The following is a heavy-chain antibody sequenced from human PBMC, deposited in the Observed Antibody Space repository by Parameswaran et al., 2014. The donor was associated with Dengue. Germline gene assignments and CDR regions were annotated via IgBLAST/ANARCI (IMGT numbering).Heavy chain of an antibody. D-gene: IGHD3-10*01. CDR3: AREGLITMVRGVIGFSGFDY. Sequence: PGKGLEWIGSIYYSGSTYYNPSLKSRVTISVDTSKNQFSLKLSSVTAADTAVYYCAREGLITMVRGVIGFSGFDYWGQGTLVTVSS. V-gene: IGHV4-39*02. CDR2: IYYSGST. J-gene: IGHJ4*02.